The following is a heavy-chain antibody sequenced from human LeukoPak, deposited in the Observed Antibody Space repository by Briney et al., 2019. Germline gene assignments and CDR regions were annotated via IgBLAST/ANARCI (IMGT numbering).Heavy chain of an antibody. CDR2: ISGSSTYI. CDR3: AGEVGATDDY. D-gene: IGHD1-26*01. J-gene: IGHJ4*02. CDR1: GFTFSSYS. Sequence: PGESLRLSCAASGFTFSSYSMNWVRQAPGKGLEWVSSISGSSTYIYYADSVRGRFTISRDNAKNSLYLHMNSLRAEDTAVYYCAGEVGATDDYRGQGTLVTVSS. V-gene: IGHV3-21*01.